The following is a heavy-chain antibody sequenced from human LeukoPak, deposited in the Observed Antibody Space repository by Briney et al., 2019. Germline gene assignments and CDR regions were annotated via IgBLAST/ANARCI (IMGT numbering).Heavy chain of an antibody. J-gene: IGHJ5*02. CDR2: ISAYNGNT. V-gene: IGHV1-18*01. CDR1: GYTFTSYG. Sequence: GASVKVSCKASGYTFTSYGISWVRQAPGQGLEWMGWISAYNGNTNYAQKLQGRVTITADESTSTAYMELSSLRSEDTAVYYCASASSSYDWFDPWGQGTLVTVSS. CDR3: ASASSSYDWFDP. D-gene: IGHD6-13*01.